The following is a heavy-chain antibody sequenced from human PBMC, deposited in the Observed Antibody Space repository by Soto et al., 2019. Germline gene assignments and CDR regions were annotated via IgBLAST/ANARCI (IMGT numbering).Heavy chain of an antibody. D-gene: IGHD3-10*01. J-gene: IGHJ5*02. CDR1: GFTCSSYD. V-gene: IGHV3-13*04. CDR3: ARGRYGSGIQHTPNWFEP. CDR2: IGKSGAT. Sequence: EVPLVESGGGLVQPGGSLRLSCAASGFTCSSYDMHWVRKATGKGLEWVSAIGKSGATYYSDSVKCRFTISRENAKNSLYLQMDSLRAGDTSVYYGARGRYGSGIQHTPNWFEPWGQGTLVSGSS.